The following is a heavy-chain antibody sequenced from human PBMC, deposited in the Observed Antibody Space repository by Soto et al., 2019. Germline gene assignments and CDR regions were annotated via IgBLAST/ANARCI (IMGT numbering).Heavy chain of an antibody. J-gene: IGHJ6*02. CDR3: AGSTSQEVDV. CDR2: ISYSGST. D-gene: IGHD1-26*01. CDR1: GGSVSSGSYY. V-gene: IGHV4-61*01. Sequence: SETLSLTCTVSGGSVSSGSYYWSWIRQPPGKGLEWIGYISYSGSTNYNPSLKSRVTISVDTSKNQFSLKLSSVTAAASAGYWWAGSTSQEVDVWRQGAQVSVS.